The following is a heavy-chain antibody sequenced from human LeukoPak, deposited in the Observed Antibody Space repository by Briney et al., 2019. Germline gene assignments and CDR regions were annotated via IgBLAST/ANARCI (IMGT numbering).Heavy chain of an antibody. V-gene: IGHV4-61*10. J-gene: IGHJ4*02. CDR2: IYYSGST. D-gene: IGHD1-26*01. CDR3: ARVGQGSYVRFDY. CDR1: GGSISSGSYY. Sequence: PSETLSLTCTVSGGSISSGSYYWSWIRQPAGKGLEWIGYIYYSGSTNYNPSLKSRVTISVDTSKNQFSLKLSSVTAADTAVYYCARVGQGSYVRFDYWGQGTLVTVSS.